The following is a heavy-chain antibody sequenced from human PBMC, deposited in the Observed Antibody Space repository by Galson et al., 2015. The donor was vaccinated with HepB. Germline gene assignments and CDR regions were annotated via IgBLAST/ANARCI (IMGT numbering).Heavy chain of an antibody. J-gene: IGHJ4*02. CDR3: ATALREFPAAGLGY. CDR2: FDPEDGET. V-gene: IGHV1-24*01. CDR1: GYTLTELS. Sequence: SVKVSCKVSGYTLTELSMHWVRQAPGKGLEWMGGFDPEDGETIYAQKFQGRVTMTEDTSTDTAYMELSSLRSEDTAVYYCATALREFPAAGLGYWGQGTLVTVSS. D-gene: IGHD6-13*01.